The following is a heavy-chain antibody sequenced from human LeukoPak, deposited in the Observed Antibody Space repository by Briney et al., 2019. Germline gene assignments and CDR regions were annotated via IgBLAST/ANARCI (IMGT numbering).Heavy chain of an antibody. Sequence: SETLSLTCAVYGGSFSGYYWSWIRQPPGKGLEWIGEINHSGSTNYNPSPKSRVTISVDTSKNQFSLKLSSVTAADTAVYYCARGPYSSSYYYYYYYYMDVWGKGTTVTVSS. J-gene: IGHJ6*03. V-gene: IGHV4-34*01. CDR1: GGSFSGYY. CDR3: ARGPYSSSYYYYYYYYMDV. CDR2: INHSGST. D-gene: IGHD6-13*01.